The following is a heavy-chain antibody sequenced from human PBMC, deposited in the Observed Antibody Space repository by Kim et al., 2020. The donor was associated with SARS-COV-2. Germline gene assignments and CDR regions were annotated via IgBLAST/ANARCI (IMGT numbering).Heavy chain of an antibody. J-gene: IGHJ4*02. V-gene: IGHV3-21*01. CDR2: ITISSTHI. D-gene: IGHD3-10*01. Sequence: GGSLRLSCAASGFSVNTYTMDWVRQAPGKGLEWVSSITISSTHIYYADSVEGRFTISRDNARNSVYLHMNSLRVDDTAIYYCARGWFGQVGDYWGQGARV. CDR1: GFSVNTYT. CDR3: ARGWFGQVGDY.